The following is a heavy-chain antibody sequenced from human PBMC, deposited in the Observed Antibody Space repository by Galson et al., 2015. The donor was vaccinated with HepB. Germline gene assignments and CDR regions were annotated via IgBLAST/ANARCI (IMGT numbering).Heavy chain of an antibody. CDR1: GFTFSSYA. Sequence: SLRLSCAASGFTFSSYAMHWVRQAPGKGLVWVSRINSDGSSTSYADSVKGRFTISRDNAKNTLYLQMNSLRAEDTAVYYCAREYGDDSSGSYYRDYWGQGTLVTVSS. CDR2: INSDGSST. D-gene: IGHD3-10*01. J-gene: IGHJ4*02. V-gene: IGHV3-74*01. CDR3: AREYGDDSSGSYYRDY.